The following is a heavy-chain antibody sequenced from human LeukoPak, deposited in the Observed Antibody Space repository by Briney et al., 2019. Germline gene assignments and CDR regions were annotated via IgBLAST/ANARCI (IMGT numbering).Heavy chain of an antibody. CDR2: INPNSGGT. CDR3: ARGGVRTAASNFDY. D-gene: IGHD6-13*01. CDR1: GYTFVLYY. V-gene: IGHV1-2*02. Sequence: ASVKVSCKASGYTFVLYYMHWVRQAPGQGLEWLGWINPNSGGTKYALKYQGRVAMTRDTSISTAYMEVSRLVSDDTAVYYCARGGVRTAASNFDYWGQGTLVTVSS. J-gene: IGHJ4*02.